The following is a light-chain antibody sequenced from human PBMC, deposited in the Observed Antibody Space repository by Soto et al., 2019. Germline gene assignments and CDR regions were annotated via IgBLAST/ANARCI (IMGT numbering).Light chain of an antibody. CDR3: SSYTTINTLFFV. CDR1: SSDLGGCDY. J-gene: IGLJ1*01. CDR2: DAD. Sequence: QSVLAQPRSVSGSPGQSVTIACTGTSSDLGGCDYVSWYQQEPVIFDADKRPSGVPDRFSGSKSGNTASLPFSGLQTEDEADYYCSSYTTINTLFFVFGNGTKVTVL. V-gene: IGLV2-11*01.